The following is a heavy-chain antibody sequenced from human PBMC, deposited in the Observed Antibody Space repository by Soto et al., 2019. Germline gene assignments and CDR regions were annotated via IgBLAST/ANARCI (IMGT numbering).Heavy chain of an antibody. CDR3: TAAGVRGVVMSGMDV. J-gene: IGHJ6*02. CDR2: IRSNADGGTV. CDR1: GFTFSKAW. D-gene: IGHD3-10*01. Sequence: DVQLVESGGGLVKPGGSLSLSCRTSGFTFSKAWMRWVRQAPGKGLEWVGRIRSNADGGTVEYAAPVKGRFIISRDDSTNTLYLQMNSLDTEDTGVYYCTAAGVRGVVMSGMDVWGQGTAVTVSS. V-gene: IGHV3-15*01.